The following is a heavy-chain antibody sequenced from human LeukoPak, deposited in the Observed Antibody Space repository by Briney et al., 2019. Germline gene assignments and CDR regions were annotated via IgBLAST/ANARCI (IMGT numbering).Heavy chain of an antibody. V-gene: IGHV4-59*08. CDR3: ARSFSIAAADPFDY. D-gene: IGHD6-13*01. J-gene: IGHJ4*02. Sequence: SETLSLTCTVSGGSISSYYWSWIRQPPGKGLEWIGYIYYSGSTNYNPSLKSRVTISVDTSKNQFSLKLSPVTAADTAVYYCARSFSIAAADPFDYWGQGTLVTVSS. CDR2: IYYSGST. CDR1: GGSISSYY.